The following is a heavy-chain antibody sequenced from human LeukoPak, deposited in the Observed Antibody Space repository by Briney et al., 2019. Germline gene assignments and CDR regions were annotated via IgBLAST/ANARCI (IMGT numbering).Heavy chain of an antibody. Sequence: SVKVSCKASGGTFSSYAISWVRQAPGQGLEWMGGIIPIFGTANYAQKFQGRVTITTDESTSTAYVELSSLRSEDTAVYYCARDRDSSGDWFDPWGQGTLVTVSS. CDR3: ARDRDSSGDWFDP. V-gene: IGHV1-69*05. J-gene: IGHJ5*02. CDR1: GGTFSSYA. D-gene: IGHD2-21*01. CDR2: IIPIFGTA.